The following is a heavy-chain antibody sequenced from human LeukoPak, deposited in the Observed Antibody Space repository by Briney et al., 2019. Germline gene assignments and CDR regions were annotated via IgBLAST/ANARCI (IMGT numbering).Heavy chain of an antibody. Sequence: SETLSLTCTVSGGSISGFYGSWIRQPPGKGLEWVAYIYYTGSSNYNPSLRSRVTISVDTSKNQLSLTLSSVTAADTAVYYCARSPPPLHNGMDVWGHGTTVTVSS. CDR1: GGSISGFY. V-gene: IGHV4-59*01. CDR3: ARSPPPLHNGMDV. CDR2: IYYTGSS. J-gene: IGHJ6*02.